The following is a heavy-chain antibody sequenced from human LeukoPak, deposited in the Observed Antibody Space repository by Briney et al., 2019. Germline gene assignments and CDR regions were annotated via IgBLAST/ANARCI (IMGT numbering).Heavy chain of an antibody. CDR3: ARDRAAIQKHFDY. J-gene: IGHJ4*02. CDR1: GFTFSSYS. CDR2: ISGSSNYI. D-gene: IGHD3-10*01. V-gene: IGHV3-21*01. Sequence: KPGGSLRLSCVASGFTFSSYSMNWVRQAPGKGLEWVSSISGSSNYIYYADSVKGRFTISRDNAKNSLYLQMNSLRAEDTAVYYCARDRAAIQKHFDYWGQGTLVTVSS.